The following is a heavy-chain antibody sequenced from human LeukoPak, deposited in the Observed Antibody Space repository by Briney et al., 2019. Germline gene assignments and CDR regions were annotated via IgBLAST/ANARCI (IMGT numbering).Heavy chain of an antibody. CDR1: GFSFSRYW. V-gene: IGHV3-7*01. Sequence: GGSLRLSCAASGFSFSRYWMNWVRQAPGKGLEWVANIKGDGHEKNYVDSVKGRFSISRYNARNSLYLQMDSLRAEDTAVYYCAKEGAYPIITYDSWGQGALFTVSS. J-gene: IGHJ5*01. D-gene: IGHD3-10*01. CDR2: IKGDGHEK. CDR3: AKEGAYPIITYDS.